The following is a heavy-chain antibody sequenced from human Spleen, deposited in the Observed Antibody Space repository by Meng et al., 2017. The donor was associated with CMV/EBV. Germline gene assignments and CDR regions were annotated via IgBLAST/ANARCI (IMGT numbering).Heavy chain of an antibody. CDR1: GFTFSSND. CDR2: IGTAGDT. J-gene: IGHJ6*02. D-gene: IGHD6-13*01. CDR3: ARSGEQLVHGMDV. Sequence: GESLKISCAASGFTFSSNDMHWVRQTTGKGLEWVSAIGTAGDTYYPGSVKGRFTISRDNSKNTLYLQMNSLRAEDTAVYYCARSGEQLVHGMDVWGQGTTVTVSS. V-gene: IGHV3-13*01.